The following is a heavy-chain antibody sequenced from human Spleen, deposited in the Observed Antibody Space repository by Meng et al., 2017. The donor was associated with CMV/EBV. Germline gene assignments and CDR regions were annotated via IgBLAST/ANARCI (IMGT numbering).Heavy chain of an antibody. V-gene: IGHV3-21*01. D-gene: IGHD3-10*01. J-gene: IGHJ4*02. CDR3: ARAVGTMVRGVIDY. CDR2: ISSSSSYI. Sequence: GESLKISCAASGFTFSSYSMNWVRQAPGKGLEWVSSISSSSSYIYYADSVKGRFTISRDNAKNSLYLQMNSLRAEDTAVYYCARAVGTMVRGVIDYWGQGTLVTSPQ. CDR1: GFTFSSYS.